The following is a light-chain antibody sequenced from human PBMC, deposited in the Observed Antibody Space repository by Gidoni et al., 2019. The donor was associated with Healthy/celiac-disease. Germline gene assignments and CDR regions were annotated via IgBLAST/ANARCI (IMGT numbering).Light chain of an antibody. V-gene: IGKV3-11*01. J-gene: IGKJ3*01. CDR1: QSVSSY. CDR2: DAS. Sequence: EIVLTQSPATLSLSPGERATLSCRASQSVSSYLAWYQQEPGQAPRLLIYDASNRATGIPARFSGSGSGTDFTLTISSLEPEDFAVYYCQQRSNWPLLFTFGPGTKVDIK. CDR3: QQRSNWPLLFT.